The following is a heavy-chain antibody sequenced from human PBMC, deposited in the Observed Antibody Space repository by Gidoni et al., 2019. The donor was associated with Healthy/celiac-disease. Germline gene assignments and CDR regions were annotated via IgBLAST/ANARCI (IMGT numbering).Heavy chain of an antibody. Sequence: QVQLVESGGGVVQPGRSLRLSCAASGFPFSSYAMPWVRQAPGKGLEWVAVISYDGSNKYYADSVKGRFTISRDNSKNTLYLQMNSLRAEDTAVYYCARDSTAAGENYYYYYGMDVWGQGTTVTVSS. V-gene: IGHV3-30-3*01. CDR2: ISYDGSNK. J-gene: IGHJ6*02. D-gene: IGHD6-13*01. CDR1: GFPFSSYA. CDR3: ARDSTAAGENYYYYYGMDV.